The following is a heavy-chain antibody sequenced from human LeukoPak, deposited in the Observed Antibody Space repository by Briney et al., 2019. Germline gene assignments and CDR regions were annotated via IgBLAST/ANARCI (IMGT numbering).Heavy chain of an antibody. CDR2: INPADSDT. J-gene: IGHJ3*01. Sequence: GESLKISCKGSGYTFTTYWIGWVRQMPGKGLEWIGLINPADSDTRYSPSLQGQVTISVDRSISTAYLEWSGLKASDTAMYYCARHVSSSRVPYDVWGQGTMVTVSS. D-gene: IGHD2-2*01. V-gene: IGHV5-51*01. CDR3: ARHVSSSRVPYDV. CDR1: GYTFTTYW.